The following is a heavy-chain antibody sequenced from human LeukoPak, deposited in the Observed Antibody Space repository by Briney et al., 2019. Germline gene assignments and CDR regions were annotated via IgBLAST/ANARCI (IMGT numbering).Heavy chain of an antibody. CDR1: GGSISSSSYY. D-gene: IGHD6-13*01. CDR2: IYYSGST. J-gene: IGHJ3*02. CDR3: ASLIAAALRGAFDI. Sequence: SETLSLTCTVSGGSISSSSYYWGRIRQPPGKGLEWIGSIYYSGSTYYNPSLKSRVTISVDTSKNQFSLKLSSVTAADTAVYYCASLIAAALRGAFDIWGQGTMVTVSS. V-gene: IGHV4-39*01.